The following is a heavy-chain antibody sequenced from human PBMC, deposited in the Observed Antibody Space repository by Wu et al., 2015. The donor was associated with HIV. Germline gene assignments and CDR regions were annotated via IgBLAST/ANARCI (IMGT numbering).Heavy chain of an antibody. J-gene: IGHJ5*02. CDR1: GFTFTSFD. CDR2: MNPNNGNT. V-gene: IGHV1-8*01. Sequence: QVQLVQSGAEVKEPGASVKVSCKASGFTFTSFDINWVRQATGQGLEWMGWMNPNNGNTGYAQKFQGRVTMTRNTAINTAYMELSSLRSEDTAVYYCASLYNSGWSSWGQGTLVTVSS. D-gene: IGHD6-19*01. CDR3: ASLYNSGWSS.